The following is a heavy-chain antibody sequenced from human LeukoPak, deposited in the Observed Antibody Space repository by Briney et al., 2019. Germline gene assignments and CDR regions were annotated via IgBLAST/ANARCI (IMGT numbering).Heavy chain of an antibody. CDR2: INPNSGET. D-gene: IGHD1-1*01. CDR1: GYTLSGYY. J-gene: IGHJ4*02. CDR3: ARYNWNDVVSALDY. V-gene: IGHV1-2*02. Sequence: ASVRVPCKASGYTLSGYYIHWVRQAPGQGLEWLGWINPNSGETNYAQRFQGGVTLTRDTSISTFYMDVSRLRSDDTAVYFCARYNWNDVVSALDYWGQGTLVTVSS.